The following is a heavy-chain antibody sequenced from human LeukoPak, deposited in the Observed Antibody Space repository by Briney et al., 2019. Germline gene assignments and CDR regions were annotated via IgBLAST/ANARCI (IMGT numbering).Heavy chain of an antibody. Sequence: ASVKVSCKVSGYTLTELSMHWVRQAPGKGLEWMGGFDPEDGETIYAQKFQGRVTITRDTSTSTAYMELSSLRSEDTAVYYCAREVYSNDKYFDLWGRGTLVTVSS. V-gene: IGHV1-24*01. CDR1: GYTLTELS. D-gene: IGHD4-11*01. CDR2: FDPEDGET. J-gene: IGHJ2*01. CDR3: AREVYSNDKYFDL.